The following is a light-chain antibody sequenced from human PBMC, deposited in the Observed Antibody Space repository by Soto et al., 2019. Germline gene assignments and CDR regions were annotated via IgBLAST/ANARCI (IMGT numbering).Light chain of an antibody. CDR1: QSVASN. J-gene: IGKJ1*01. Sequence: EIVMTQSPATLSVSPGNRATLCCRASQSVASNLAWYQQKPGQAPRLLIYGASTRATGIPARFSGSGSGTEFTLTISSLQSEDFAVYYCQQYNKWPWTFGQGTKVDI. CDR2: GAS. CDR3: QQYNKWPWT. V-gene: IGKV3-15*01.